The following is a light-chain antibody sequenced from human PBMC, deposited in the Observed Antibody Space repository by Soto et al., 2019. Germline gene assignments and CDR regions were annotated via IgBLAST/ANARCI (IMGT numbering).Light chain of an antibody. Sequence: QSVLTQPPSVSGAPGQRVTISCTGSSSNIGAGYDVHWYQQLPGTAPKLLIYGNSNRPSGVPDQFSGSKSGTSASLVITGLQAEDEADYYCQSYDSRLSAVVFGGGTKLTVL. CDR3: QSYDSRLSAVV. V-gene: IGLV1-40*01. J-gene: IGLJ2*01. CDR1: SSNIGAGYD. CDR2: GNS.